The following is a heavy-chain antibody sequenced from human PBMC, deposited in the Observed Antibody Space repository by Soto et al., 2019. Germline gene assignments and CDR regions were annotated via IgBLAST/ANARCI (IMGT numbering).Heavy chain of an antibody. V-gene: IGHV3-30*18. J-gene: IGHJ4*02. CDR2: SSFDGTQQ. CDR3: AKQLRGSGWYPLDS. Sequence: LRLSCTASEFSLSSSDMHWVRRAPGKGLEWLAVSSFDGTQQFYGDSVKGRFTVSRDNSNNTLYLEMNSRRAEDTALYNCAKQLRGSGWYPLDSWGQGTPVTVSS. D-gene: IGHD6-19*01. CDR1: EFSLSSSD.